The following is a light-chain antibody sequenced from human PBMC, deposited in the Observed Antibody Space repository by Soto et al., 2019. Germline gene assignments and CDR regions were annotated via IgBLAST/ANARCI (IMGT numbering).Light chain of an antibody. Sequence: QPVLTQSPSASASLGASVKLTCTLSRGHSSYAIAWHQQRPEKGPRYLMKLNSDGSHSKGDGIPDRFSGSSSGAERYLTISSLQSEDEADYYCQTWGSGTVLFGGGTKVTVL. J-gene: IGLJ2*01. CDR1: RGHSSYA. V-gene: IGLV4-69*01. CDR2: LNSDGSH. CDR3: QTWGSGTVL.